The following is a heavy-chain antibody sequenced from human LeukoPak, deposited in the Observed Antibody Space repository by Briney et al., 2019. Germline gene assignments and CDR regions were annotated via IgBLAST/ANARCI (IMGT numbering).Heavy chain of an antibody. CDR3: ARVYYYSSYWFDP. CDR2: IYYSGNT. CDR1: GGSVTIGSYY. V-gene: IGHV4-61*01. Sequence: PSETLSLTCTVSGGSVTIGSYYWGWLRQPPGKGLEWVGCIYYSGNTDYNPSLKRRVTISVDTSKNQFSLKLISVTAADTAVYFYARVYYYSSYWFDPWGQGTLVTVSS. D-gene: IGHD3-10*01. J-gene: IGHJ5*02.